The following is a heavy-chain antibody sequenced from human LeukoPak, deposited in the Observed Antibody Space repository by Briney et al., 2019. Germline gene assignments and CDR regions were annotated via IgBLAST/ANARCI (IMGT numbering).Heavy chain of an antibody. CDR3: ARDPGVTPTPRFDY. D-gene: IGHD4-23*01. V-gene: IGHV3-30*04. CDR1: GFTFSYYA. J-gene: IGHJ4*02. Sequence: GGSLRLSCAASGFTFSYYALHWVRRAPGKGLEWVAAISADGSDTYYADSVKGRFTISRDNSKNTLYLQMSSLRTEDTAVYFCARDPGVTPTPRFDYWGQGALVTVSS. CDR2: ISADGSDT.